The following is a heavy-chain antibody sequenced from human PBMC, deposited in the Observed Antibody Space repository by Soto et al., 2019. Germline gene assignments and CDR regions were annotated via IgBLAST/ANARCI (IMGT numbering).Heavy chain of an antibody. V-gene: IGHV3-30-3*02. CDR2: ISYDGSNK. Sequence: GGSLRLSCAASGFTFSSYAMRWVRQAPGKGLEWVAVISYDGSNKYYADSVKGRFTISRDNSKNTLYLQMNSLRAEDTAVYYCAKSGVVGVDYFDYWGQGTLVTVSS. CDR3: AKSGVVGVDYFDY. D-gene: IGHD2-15*01. CDR1: GFTFSSYA. J-gene: IGHJ4*02.